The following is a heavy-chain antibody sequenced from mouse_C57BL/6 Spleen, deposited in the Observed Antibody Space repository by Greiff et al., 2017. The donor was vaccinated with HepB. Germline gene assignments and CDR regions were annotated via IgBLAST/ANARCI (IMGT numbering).Heavy chain of an antibody. D-gene: IGHD4-1*01. Sequence: EVQVVESGGGLVKPGGSLKLSCAASGFTFSSYAMSWVRQTPEKRLEWVATISDGGSYTYYPDNVKGRFTISRDNAKNNLYLQMSHLKSEDTAMYYCARVNWDYYYAMDYWGQGTSVTVSS. CDR1: GFTFSSYA. J-gene: IGHJ4*01. CDR3: ARVNWDYYYAMDY. CDR2: ISDGGSYT. V-gene: IGHV5-4*01.